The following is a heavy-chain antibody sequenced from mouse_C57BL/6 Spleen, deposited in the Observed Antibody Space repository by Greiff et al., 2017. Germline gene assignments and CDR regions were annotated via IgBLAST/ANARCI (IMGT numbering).Heavy chain of an antibody. D-gene: IGHD3-2*02. CDR1: GFTFSDYG. V-gene: IGHV5-17*01. CDR3: ARLDSSGYDYFDY. Sequence: EVQLVESGGGLVKPGGSLKLSCAASGFTFSDYGMHWVRQAPEKGLEWVAYISSGSSTIYYADTVQGRFTISRDNAKNTLFLQMTSLRSEDTAMYYCARLDSSGYDYFDYWGQGTTLTVSS. CDR2: ISSGSSTI. J-gene: IGHJ2*01.